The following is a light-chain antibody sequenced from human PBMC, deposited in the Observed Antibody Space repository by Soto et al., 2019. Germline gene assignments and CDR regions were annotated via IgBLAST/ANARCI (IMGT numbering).Light chain of an antibody. Sequence: EIVLTQSPGTLSLSPGERATLSCRASQNLGTLYLAWFQQKSGQAPRLLIYSASRRATGIPARFTGSGSGTDFTLTIKRVEPEDFAVYFCQQYAGSPRTFGQGTKVDIK. CDR2: SAS. V-gene: IGKV3-20*01. J-gene: IGKJ1*01. CDR3: QQYAGSPRT. CDR1: QNLGTLY.